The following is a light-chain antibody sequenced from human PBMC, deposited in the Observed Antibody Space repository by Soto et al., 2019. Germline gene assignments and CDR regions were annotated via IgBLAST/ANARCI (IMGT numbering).Light chain of an antibody. CDR1: YSNIGIKY. Sequence: QSVLTQPPSVSAALGQKVTISCSGSYSNIGIKYVSWYQQLPGTAPKLLIYENNRRPSGIPDRFSASESGTSATLDITGLQTGDEADYYCGTWDSSLTGGVFGGGTKVTVL. CDR3: GTWDSSLTGGV. J-gene: IGLJ2*01. V-gene: IGLV1-51*02. CDR2: ENN.